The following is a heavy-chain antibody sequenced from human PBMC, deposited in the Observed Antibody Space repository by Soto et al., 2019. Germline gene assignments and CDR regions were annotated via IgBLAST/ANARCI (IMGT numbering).Heavy chain of an antibody. J-gene: IGHJ4*02. CDR1: GFPFAPST. V-gene: IGHV3-23*01. Sequence: EVQLLQSGGGLVQPGGSLTLSCGVSGFPFAPSTMSWVRQAPGKGLEGVSTISVSVGSTYSADSVQGRFTVSSDISDNTLFWRMTSLTADDTAVYFCAKRDVPHSTSNAYFYDHWGRGVLVTVSS. CDR3: AKRDVPHSTSNAYFYDH. D-gene: IGHD2-21*02. CDR2: ISVSVGST.